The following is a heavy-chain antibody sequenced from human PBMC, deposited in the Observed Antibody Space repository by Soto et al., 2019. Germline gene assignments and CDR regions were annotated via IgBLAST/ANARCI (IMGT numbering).Heavy chain of an antibody. J-gene: IGHJ4*02. V-gene: IGHV4-34*01. Sequence: PSETLSLTCAVYGGSFSGYYWSWIRQPPGKGLEWIGEINHSGSTNYNPSLKSRVTISVDTSKNQFSLKLSSVTAADTAVYYCARGGVRSYNFGVYFDYWGQGTLVTVSS. CDR2: INHSGST. D-gene: IGHD1-26*01. CDR1: GGSFSGYY. CDR3: ARGGVRSYNFGVYFDY.